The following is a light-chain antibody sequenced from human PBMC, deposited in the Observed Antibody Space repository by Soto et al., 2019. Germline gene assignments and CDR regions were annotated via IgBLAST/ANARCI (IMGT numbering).Light chain of an antibody. CDR2: LGS. Sequence: DIVMTQSPLSLPVTPGEQASISCRSSQSLLHSNGYNYLDWYLQKPGQSPQLLIYLGSNRASGVPDRFSGSGSGTDFTLKISRVEAEDVGVYYCMQALPPFTFGPGTKVDIK. J-gene: IGKJ3*01. CDR1: QSLLHSNGYNY. V-gene: IGKV2-28*01. CDR3: MQALPPFT.